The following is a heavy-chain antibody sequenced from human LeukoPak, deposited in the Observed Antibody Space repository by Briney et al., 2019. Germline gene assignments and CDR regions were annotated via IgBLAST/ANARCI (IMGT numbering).Heavy chain of an antibody. V-gene: IGHV3-33*01. J-gene: IGHJ4*02. CDR3: ARGASGYDAFDN. D-gene: IGHD5-12*01. CDR2: IWYDGSDK. Sequence: GRSLRLSCAASGFTFSSFGMHWVRQAPGEGLDWVAVIWYDGSDKFYADSVKGRFTISRDNSKNTLSLNMNSLRAEDTAVYYCARGASGYDAFDNWGEGSLVTVPS. CDR1: GFTFSSFG.